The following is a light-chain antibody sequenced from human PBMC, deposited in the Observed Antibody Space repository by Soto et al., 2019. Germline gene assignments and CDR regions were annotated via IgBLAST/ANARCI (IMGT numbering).Light chain of an antibody. CDR2: DAS. CDR3: QQRSNWPPFT. J-gene: IGKJ4*01. CDR1: QSVSSY. V-gene: IGKV3-11*01. Sequence: EIVLTQSPATLSFSPGEGATLSCRASQSVSSYLAWYQQKPGQAPRLLIYDASNRATGIPARFSGSGSGTDFTLTISSLEPEDFAVYYCQQRSNWPPFTFGGGTKVDIK.